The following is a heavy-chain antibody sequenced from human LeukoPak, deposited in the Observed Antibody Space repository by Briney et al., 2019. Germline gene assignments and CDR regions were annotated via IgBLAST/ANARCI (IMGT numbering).Heavy chain of an antibody. J-gene: IGHJ4*02. Sequence: GGSLRLSCAASGFTFSSYAMSWVRQAPGKGLEWVGRIRSKTDGGTTDYAAPVKGRFTISRDESKNTLYLQMNSLKTEDTAVYYCHTDWVSYWGQGTLVTVSS. D-gene: IGHD3-16*01. CDR2: IRSKTDGGTT. V-gene: IGHV3-15*01. CDR3: HTDWVSY. CDR1: GFTFSSYA.